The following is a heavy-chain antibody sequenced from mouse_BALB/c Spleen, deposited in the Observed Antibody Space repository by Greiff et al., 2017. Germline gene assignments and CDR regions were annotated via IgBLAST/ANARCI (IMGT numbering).Heavy chain of an antibody. CDR3: NACYGSSSYYYAMDY. J-gene: IGHJ4*01. Sequence: EVKLQESGAELVRSGASVKLSCTASGFNIKDYYMHWVKQRPEQGLEWIGWIDPENGDTEYAPKFQGKATMTADTSSNTAYLQLSSLTSEDTAVYYCNACYGSSSYYYAMDYWGQGTSVTVSS. CDR2: IDPENGDT. D-gene: IGHD1-1*01. V-gene: IGHV14-4*02. CDR1: GFNIKDYY.